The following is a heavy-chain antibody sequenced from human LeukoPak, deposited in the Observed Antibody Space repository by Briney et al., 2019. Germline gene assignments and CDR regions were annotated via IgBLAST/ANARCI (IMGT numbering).Heavy chain of an antibody. CDR2: ISAYNGNT. D-gene: IGHD3-10*01. V-gene: IGHV1-18*01. J-gene: IGHJ4*02. CDR1: GYTFTSYG. CDR3: AGDGLLWFGELSFFDY. Sequence: ASVKVSCKASGYTFTSYGISWVRQAPGQGLEWMGWISAYNGNTNYAQKFQGRVTMTRDMSTSTVYMELSSLRSEDTAVYYCAGDGLLWFGELSFFDYWGQGTLVTVSS.